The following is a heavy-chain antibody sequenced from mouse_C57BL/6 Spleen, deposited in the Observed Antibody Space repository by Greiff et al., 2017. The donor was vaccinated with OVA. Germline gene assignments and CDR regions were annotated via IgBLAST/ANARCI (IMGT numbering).Heavy chain of an antibody. CDR1: GYTFTSYW. CDR2: IDPSDSYT. J-gene: IGHJ3*01. Sequence: QVQLQQPGAELVMPGASVKLSCKASGYTFTSYWMHWVKQRPGQGLEWIGEIDPSDSYTNYNQKFKGKSTLTVDKSSSTAYMQLSSLTSEDSAVYYSARRGGYYDYGGNWFAYWGQGTLVTVSA. V-gene: IGHV1-69*01. D-gene: IGHD2-4*01. CDR3: ARRGGYYDYGGNWFAY.